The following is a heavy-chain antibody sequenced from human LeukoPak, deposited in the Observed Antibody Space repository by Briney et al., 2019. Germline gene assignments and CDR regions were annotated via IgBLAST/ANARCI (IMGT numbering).Heavy chain of an antibody. Sequence: GGSLRLSCAASGFTFSNAWMNWVRQAPGKGLEWVANIKQDGSEKYYVDSVKGRFTISRDNAKNSLYLQMNSLRAEDTAVYYCARVRKYYYDSSEGGFPYYFDYWGQGTLVTVSS. V-gene: IGHV3-7*01. J-gene: IGHJ4*02. CDR3: ARVRKYYYDSSEGGFPYYFDY. CDR2: IKQDGSEK. D-gene: IGHD3-22*01. CDR1: GFTFSNAW.